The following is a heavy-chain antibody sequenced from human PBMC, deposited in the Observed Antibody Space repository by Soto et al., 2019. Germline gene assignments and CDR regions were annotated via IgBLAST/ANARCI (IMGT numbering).Heavy chain of an antibody. CDR2: IKQDGSEK. D-gene: IGHD3-16*01. V-gene: IGHV3-7*01. CDR1: GFTFSIYW. Sequence: GGSLRLSCAASGFTFSIYWMSWVRQAPGKGLEWVANIKQDGSEKYYVDSVKGRFTISRDNARNSLYLQMNSLRAEDTAVYYCARVTLEVWYFDYWGQGTLVTVSS. J-gene: IGHJ4*02. CDR3: ARVTLEVWYFDY.